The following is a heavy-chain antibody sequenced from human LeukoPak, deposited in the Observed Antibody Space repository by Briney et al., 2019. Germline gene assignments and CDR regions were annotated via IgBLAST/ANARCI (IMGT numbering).Heavy chain of an antibody. V-gene: IGHV3-7*04. CDR2: IKQDGSEI. CDR1: GFTFSSYW. Sequence: PGGSLRLSCAASGFTFSSYWMTWVRQAPGKGLEWVANIKQDGSEIYYADSVRGRFTISRDNAKNSLYLQMNSLRAEDSALYYCARVAYNSGWNIGHWGQGTLVTVSS. J-gene: IGHJ4*02. CDR3: ARVAYNSGWNIGH. D-gene: IGHD5-12*01.